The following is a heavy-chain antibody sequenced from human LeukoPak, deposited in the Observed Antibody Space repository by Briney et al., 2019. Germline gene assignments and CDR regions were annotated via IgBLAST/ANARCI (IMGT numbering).Heavy chain of an antibody. Sequence: SETLSLTCTVSGGSISSGDYYWSWIRQPPGKGLEWIGYIYYSGSTDYNPSLESRVTISVDTSNNQFSLRLGSVTAADTAVCYCAREGIDCSSASCYAVFDYWGQGTLVTVSS. CDR3: AREGIDCSSASCYAVFDY. J-gene: IGHJ4*02. CDR2: IYYSGST. D-gene: IGHD2-2*01. V-gene: IGHV4-30-4*08. CDR1: GGSISSGDYY.